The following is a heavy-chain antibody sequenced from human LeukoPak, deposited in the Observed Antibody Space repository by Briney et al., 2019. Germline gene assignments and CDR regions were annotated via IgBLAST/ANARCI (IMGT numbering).Heavy chain of an antibody. Sequence: VQPGGSLRLSCAASGFTFSSYAMSWVRQAPGKGLEWVSAISGSGGSTYYADSVKGRFTISRDNAKNSLYLQMNSLRAEDTAVYYCAREEVATMTKTDYWGQGTLVTVSS. CDR2: ISGSGGST. CDR1: GFTFSSYA. J-gene: IGHJ4*02. D-gene: IGHD5-12*01. CDR3: AREEVATMTKTDY. V-gene: IGHV3-23*01.